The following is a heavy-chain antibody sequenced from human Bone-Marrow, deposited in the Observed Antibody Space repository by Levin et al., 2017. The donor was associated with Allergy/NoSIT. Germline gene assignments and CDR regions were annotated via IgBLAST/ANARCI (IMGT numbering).Heavy chain of an antibody. J-gene: IGHJ3*01. Sequence: GGSLRLSCAASGFTFSDFAMTWVRQAPGTGLEWVSAISGDGVYTYFANSVRGRFTISRDNSKNTLYLQMNSLTAEDTALYYCAKDRRIAARPNDAFDLWGQGTMVKISS. CDR2: ISGDGVYT. D-gene: IGHD6-6*01. CDR3: AKDRRIAARPNDAFDL. CDR1: GFTFSDFA. V-gene: IGHV3-23*01.